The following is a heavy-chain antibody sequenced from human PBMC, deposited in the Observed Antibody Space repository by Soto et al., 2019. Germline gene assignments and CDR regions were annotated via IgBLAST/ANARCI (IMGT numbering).Heavy chain of an antibody. CDR1: GGSISSYY. V-gene: IGHV4-59*08. J-gene: IGHJ4*02. CDR3: ASAPRGYSYGYFDY. D-gene: IGHD5-18*01. Sequence: SETLSLTCTVSGGSISSYYWSWIRQPPGKGLEWIGYIYYSGSTNYNPSLKSRVTISVDTSKNQFSLKLSSVTAADTAVYYCASAPRGYSYGYFDYWGQGTLVTISS. CDR2: IYYSGST.